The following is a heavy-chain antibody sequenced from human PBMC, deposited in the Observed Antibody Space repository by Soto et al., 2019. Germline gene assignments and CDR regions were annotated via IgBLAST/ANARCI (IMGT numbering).Heavy chain of an antibody. CDR3: AKNIYRGDYARDLSYGLEV. J-gene: IGHJ6*01. CDR2: ISETGDAT. Sequence: PWESXRLSCSASGCSWINYYISLFRHAPGKGLGLVSGISETGDATYDAESVKGRFIISRDNHKRRLFMKMNGMIVEDTAIYYCAKNIYRGDYARDLSYGLEVWGQGTMVTVYS. D-gene: IGHD4-17*01. CDR1: GCSWINYY. V-gene: IGHV3-23*01.